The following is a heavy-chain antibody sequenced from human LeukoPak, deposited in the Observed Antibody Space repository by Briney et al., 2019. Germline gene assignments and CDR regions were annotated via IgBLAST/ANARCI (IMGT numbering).Heavy chain of an antibody. Sequence: GGSLRLSCAASGFTFRSCGMHWVRQAPGRGLEWVAVIWYEGSGKHYADSVKGRFTISRDNAKNTLYLQLNSLRAEDTAVYYCARGSSSWYYFDYWGQGTLVTVSS. CDR3: ARGSSSWYYFDY. V-gene: IGHV3-33*01. D-gene: IGHD6-13*01. CDR2: IWYEGSGK. J-gene: IGHJ4*02. CDR1: GFTFRSCG.